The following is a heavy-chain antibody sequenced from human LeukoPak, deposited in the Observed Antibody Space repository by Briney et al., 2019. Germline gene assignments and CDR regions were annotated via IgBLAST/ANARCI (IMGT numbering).Heavy chain of an antibody. CDR2: IRSRTYGGTT. CDR3: ARDQYAGYEPYYFDY. CDR1: GYTFGAYA. Sequence: GGSLRLSCTASGYTFGAYAMTWVRQAPGKGLEWVSFIRSRTYGGTTEYAASVKGRFTISRDDSKSTAYLQMNSLKTEDTAVYYCARDQYAGYEPYYFDYWGQGTLVTVSS. J-gene: IGHJ4*02. V-gene: IGHV3-49*04. D-gene: IGHD2-2*01.